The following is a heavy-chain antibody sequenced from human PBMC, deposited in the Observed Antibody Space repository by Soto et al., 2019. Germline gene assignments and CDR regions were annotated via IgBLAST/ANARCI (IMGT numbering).Heavy chain of an antibody. CDR2: INRSGDTK. D-gene: IGHD2-8*01. V-gene: IGHV3-48*03. CDR3: VSVNGYFES. J-gene: IGHJ4*02. CDR1: GFTFSTYE. Sequence: PGGSLRLSCAASGFTFSTYEMNWVRQAPGKGLQWVSYINRSGDTKHYADSAKGRFTISRDNAKNSLYLQMNSLRAEDTALYYCVSVNGYFESWGQGTLVTV.